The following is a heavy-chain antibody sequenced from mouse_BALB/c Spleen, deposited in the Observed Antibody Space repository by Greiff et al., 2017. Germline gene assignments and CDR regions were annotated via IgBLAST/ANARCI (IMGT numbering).Heavy chain of an antibody. Sequence: EVKLVESGGGLVKPGGSLKLSCAASGFAFSSYDMSWVRQTPEKRLEWVAYISSGGGSTYYPDTVKGRFTISRDNAKNTLYLQMSSLKSEDTAMYYCARHDGYYDAMDYWGQGTTLTVSS. CDR2: ISSGGGST. CDR1: GFAFSSYD. J-gene: IGHJ2*01. D-gene: IGHD2-3*01. V-gene: IGHV5-12-1*01. CDR3: ARHDGYYDAMDY.